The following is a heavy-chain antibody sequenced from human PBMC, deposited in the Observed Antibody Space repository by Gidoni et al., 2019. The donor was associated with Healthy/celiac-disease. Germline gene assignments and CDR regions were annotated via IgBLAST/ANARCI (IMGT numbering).Heavy chain of an antibody. V-gene: IGHV1-2*04. Sequence: QVQLVQSGAEVNKPGASVKVSCKASGYTFTGYYMHWVRQAPGQGLEWMGWINPNSGGTNYAQKFQGWVTMTRDTSISTAYMELSRLRSDDTAVYYCARDYGGRLTENWFDPWGQGTLVTVSS. J-gene: IGHJ5*02. CDR1: GYTFTGYY. CDR2: INPNSGGT. D-gene: IGHD7-27*01. CDR3: ARDYGGRLTENWFDP.